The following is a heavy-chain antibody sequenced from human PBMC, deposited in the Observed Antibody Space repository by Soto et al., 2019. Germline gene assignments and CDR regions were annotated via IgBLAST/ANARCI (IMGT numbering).Heavy chain of an antibody. CDR3: ATAMAIPYYYYGMDV. CDR1: GFTFSDHY. D-gene: IGHD3-10*01. J-gene: IGHJ6*02. V-gene: IGHV3-72*01. Sequence: GGSLRLSCAASGFTFSDHYMDWVRQAPGKGLEWVGRTRNKANSYTTEYAASVKGRFTISRDDSKNSLYLQMNSLKTEDTAVYYCATAMAIPYYYYGMDVWGQGTTVTVSS. CDR2: TRNKANSYTT.